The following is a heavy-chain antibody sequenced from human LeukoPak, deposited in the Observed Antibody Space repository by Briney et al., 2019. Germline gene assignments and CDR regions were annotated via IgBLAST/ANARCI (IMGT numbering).Heavy chain of an antibody. Sequence: SETLSLTCTVSGGSISSSSYYWGWLRQPPGKGLEWIGSIYYSGSTYYNPSLKSRVTISVDTSKNQFSLKLSSVTAADTAVYYCARSTSNSNYDILTGYISTFDYWGQGTLLTVSS. V-gene: IGHV4-39*01. CDR2: IYYSGST. J-gene: IGHJ4*02. CDR1: GGSISSSSYY. CDR3: ARSTSNSNYDILTGYISTFDY. D-gene: IGHD3-9*01.